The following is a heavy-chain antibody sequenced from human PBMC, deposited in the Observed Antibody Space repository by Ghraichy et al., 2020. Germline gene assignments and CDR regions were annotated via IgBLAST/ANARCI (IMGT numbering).Heavy chain of an antibody. CDR1: GFTFSSYS. D-gene: IGHD3-9*01. Sequence: GGSLRLSCAASGFTFSSYSMNWVRQAPGKGLEWVSYISSSSSTIYYADSVKGRFTISRDNAKNSLYLQMNSLRDEDTAVYYCARDRGDYDILTGYHHEEINYYYGMDVWGQGTTVTVSS. V-gene: IGHV3-48*02. CDR2: ISSSSSTI. J-gene: IGHJ6*02. CDR3: ARDRGDYDILTGYHHEEINYYYGMDV.